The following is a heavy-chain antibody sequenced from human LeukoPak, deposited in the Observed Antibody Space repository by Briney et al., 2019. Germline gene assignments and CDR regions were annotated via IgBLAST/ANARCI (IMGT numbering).Heavy chain of an antibody. D-gene: IGHD6-19*01. J-gene: IGHJ6*01. V-gene: IGHV3-30*03. CDR2: ISYDGSNK. CDR1: GLTFSTYG. CDR3: VSDRSGLSGMDT. Sequence: GRSLRLSFAASGLTFSTYGMQSVRQAPGKGLEWVAVISYDGSNKYYADSVKGRYPISRDNSKNTLYLQMNSLRAEDTAVYYCVSDRSGLSGMDTWGQGPTVTVSS.